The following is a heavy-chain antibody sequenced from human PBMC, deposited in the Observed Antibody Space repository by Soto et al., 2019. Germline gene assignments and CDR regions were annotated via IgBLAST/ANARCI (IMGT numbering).Heavy chain of an antibody. CDR1: GYTFTGYY. CDR2: INPNSGGT. V-gene: IGHV1-2*04. J-gene: IGHJ4*02. CDR3: ATQRDYGDYGAFDY. Sequence: QVQLVQSGAEVKKPGASVKVSCKASGYTFTGYYMHWVRQAPGQGLEWMGWINPNSGGTNYAQKFQGWVTMTRDTSISTAYMELSRLRSDDTAVYYGATQRDYGDYGAFDYWGQGTLVTVSS. D-gene: IGHD4-17*01.